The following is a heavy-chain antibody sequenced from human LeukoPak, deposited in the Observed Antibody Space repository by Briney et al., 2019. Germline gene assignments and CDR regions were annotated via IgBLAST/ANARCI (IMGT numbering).Heavy chain of an antibody. CDR3: ARGVLRYFDWSAPHFDY. J-gene: IGHJ4*02. Sequence: GGTLRLSCAASGFTFSSYAMSWVRQAPGKGLEWVSGISGSGGTTYYADSVKGRFTISRDNSKNTLYLQMNSLRAEDTAVYYCARGVLRYFDWSAPHFDYWGQGTLVTVSS. V-gene: IGHV3-23*01. D-gene: IGHD3-9*01. CDR1: GFTFSSYA. CDR2: ISGSGGTT.